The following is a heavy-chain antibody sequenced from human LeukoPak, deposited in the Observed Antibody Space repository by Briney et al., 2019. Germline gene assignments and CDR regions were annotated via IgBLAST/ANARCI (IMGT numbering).Heavy chain of an antibody. CDR2: ISNGGTT. V-gene: IGHV3-53*01. Sequence: GGSLRLSCAASGLTVNSNYMSWVRQSPGKGLEWVSIISNGGTTFYADSVKGRFTISRDNSKNTMYLQMNNLRVEDTAVYYCARGGDTLGSSRSAFDIWGQGTPVTVSS. CDR1: GLTVNSNY. CDR3: ARGGDTLGSSRSAFDI. D-gene: IGHD2-2*01. J-gene: IGHJ3*02.